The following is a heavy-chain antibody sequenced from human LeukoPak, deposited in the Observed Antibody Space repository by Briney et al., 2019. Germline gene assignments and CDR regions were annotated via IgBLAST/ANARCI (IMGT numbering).Heavy chain of an antibody. CDR1: GGSISSYY. J-gene: IGHJ3*02. V-gene: IGHV4-4*07. CDR2: IYTSGST. D-gene: IGHD3-10*01. Sequence: SETLSLTCTVSGGSISSYYWSWIRQPAGKGLEWIGRIYTSGSTNYNPSLKSRVTMSVDTSKNQFSLKLSSVTAADTAVYYCARDMVRGVMGAFDIWGQGTMVTVSS. CDR3: ARDMVRGVMGAFDI.